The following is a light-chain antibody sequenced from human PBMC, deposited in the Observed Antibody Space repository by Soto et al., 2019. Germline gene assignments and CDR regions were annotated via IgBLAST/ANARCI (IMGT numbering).Light chain of an antibody. Sequence: DIQMTQSPSSLSASVGDRVTITCQASQDISNYLNWYQQKPGKAPKLLIYDASNLETGVPSRFSGSGSATDFTFTISSLPPEDIATYYCQQYDNLFTFGPGTKVDIK. J-gene: IGKJ3*01. CDR2: DAS. CDR1: QDISNY. V-gene: IGKV1-33*01. CDR3: QQYDNLFT.